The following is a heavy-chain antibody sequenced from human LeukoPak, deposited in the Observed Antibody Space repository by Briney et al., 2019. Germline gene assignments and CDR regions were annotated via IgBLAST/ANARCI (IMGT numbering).Heavy chain of an antibody. CDR3: ARGGAHIRLMVFAENWFDP. V-gene: IGHV1-46*01. CDR1: GYVFTSYY. Sequence: ASVKVPCKASGYVFTSYYLHWVRQAPGQGLEWMGLINPSGGSTSYAQKFQGRITMSRDMSTSIVYMELSSLRSEDTAVYYCARGGAHIRLMVFAENWFDPWGQGTLVTVSS. D-gene: IGHD2-8*01. CDR2: INPSGGST. J-gene: IGHJ5*02.